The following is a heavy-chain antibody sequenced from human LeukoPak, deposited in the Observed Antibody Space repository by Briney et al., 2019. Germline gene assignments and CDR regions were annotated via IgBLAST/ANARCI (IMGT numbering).Heavy chain of an antibody. Sequence: GGSLRLPCAASGFTFSSYAMNWVRQAPGKGLEWLSLIYAGGDVTYYADSVQGRFTISRDNSNNTLYLQMNSLRAEDTALYYCAKDRYSSAIDSWGQGVLVTVSS. CDR3: AKDRYSSAIDS. CDR2: IYAGGDVT. J-gene: IGHJ4*02. D-gene: IGHD6-19*01. CDR1: GFTFSSYA. V-gene: IGHV3-23*01.